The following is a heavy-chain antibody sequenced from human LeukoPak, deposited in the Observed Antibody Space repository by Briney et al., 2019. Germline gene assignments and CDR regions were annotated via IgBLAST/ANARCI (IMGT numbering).Heavy chain of an antibody. CDR2: INPNSGGT. CDR3: AKDAYSGFSGSFYSDY. D-gene: IGHD6-13*01. CDR1: GYTFTGYY. V-gene: IGHV1-2*02. J-gene: IGHJ4*02. Sequence: GASVKVSCKASGYTFTGYYMHWVRQAPGQGLEWMGWINPNSGGTNYAQKFQGRVTMTRDTSISTAYMELTGLRSDDTAVYYCAKDAYSGFSGSFYSDYWGQGTLVTVSS.